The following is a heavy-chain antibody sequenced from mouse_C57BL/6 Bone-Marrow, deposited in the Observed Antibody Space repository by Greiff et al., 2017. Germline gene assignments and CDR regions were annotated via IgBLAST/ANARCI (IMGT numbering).Heavy chain of an antibody. CDR3: ARELELL. CDR2: ISDGGSYT. CDR1: GFTFSSYA. V-gene: IGHV5-4*01. J-gene: IGHJ3*01. D-gene: IGHD4-1*01. Sequence: DVQLVESGGGLVKPGGSLKLSCAASGFTFSSYAMTWVRQTPEKRLEWVATISDGGSYTYYPDNVKGRFTISRDNAKNNLYLQMSHLKSEDTAMYYCARELELLRGQGTLVTVSA.